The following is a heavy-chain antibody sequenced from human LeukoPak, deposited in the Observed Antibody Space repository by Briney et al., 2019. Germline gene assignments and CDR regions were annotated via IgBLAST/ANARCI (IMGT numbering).Heavy chain of an antibody. V-gene: IGHV3-11*03. Sequence: PGGSLRLSCAASGFTFSDYYMSWIRQAPGKGLEWVSHISSSSSYINYADSVKGRFTISRDNAKNSLYLQMNSLRAEDTAVYYCATSSYNSSWSIFDYWGQGTLVTVSS. CDR2: ISSSSSYI. CDR3: ATSSYNSSWSIFDY. CDR1: GFTFSDYY. D-gene: IGHD6-13*01. J-gene: IGHJ4*02.